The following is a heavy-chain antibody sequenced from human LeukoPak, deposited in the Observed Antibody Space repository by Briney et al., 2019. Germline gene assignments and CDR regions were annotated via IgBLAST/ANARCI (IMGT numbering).Heavy chain of an antibody. CDR1: GYXFTVYY. CDR2: INPNSGGT. V-gene: IGHV1-2*02. D-gene: IGHD5-24*01. CDR3: AREGAGDGYNFGFDY. J-gene: IGHJ4*02. Sequence: ASVKVSCKASGYXFTVYYIHCVRQAPGQGLEWMGWINPNSGGTNYAQKFQGRVTMTRDTSISTAFMGLSRLRSDDTAVYYCAREGAGDGYNFGFDYWGQGTLVTVSS.